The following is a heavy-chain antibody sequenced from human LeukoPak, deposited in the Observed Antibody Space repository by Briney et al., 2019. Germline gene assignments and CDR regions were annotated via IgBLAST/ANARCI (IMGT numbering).Heavy chain of an antibody. CDR2: INSDGSST. J-gene: IGHJ3*02. CDR1: GFTFSSHW. Sequence: GGSLRLSCAASGFTFSSHWMHWVRQAPGKGLVWVSRINSDGSSTSYADSVKGRFTISRDNAKNTLYLQMNSLRAEDTAVYYCASYGGPTVAFDIWGQGTMVTVSS. D-gene: IGHD1-14*01. CDR3: ASYGGPTVAFDI. V-gene: IGHV3-74*01.